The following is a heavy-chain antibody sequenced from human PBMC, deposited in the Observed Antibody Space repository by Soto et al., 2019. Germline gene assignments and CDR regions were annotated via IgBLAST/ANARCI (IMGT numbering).Heavy chain of an antibody. CDR3: ARAGGTLLYFDY. CDR1: GFTFSDYY. CDR2: ISSSGGTI. V-gene: IGHV3-11*01. Sequence: GGSLRLSCAASGFTFSDYYMSWIRQAPGKGLEWVSYISSSGGTIYYADSVKGRFTISRDNAKNSLYLQMDSLRPEDTAVYYCARAGGTLLYFDYWGQGTLVTVSS. J-gene: IGHJ4*02. D-gene: IGHD2-15*01.